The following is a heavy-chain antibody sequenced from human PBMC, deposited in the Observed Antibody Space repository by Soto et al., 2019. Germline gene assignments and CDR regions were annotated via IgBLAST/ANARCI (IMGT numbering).Heavy chain of an antibody. Sequence: PXGSLRHCCAASGFTFSSYWMSWVRQAPGKGLEWVANIKQDGSEKYYVDSVKGRFTISRDNAKNSLYLQMNSLRAEDTAVYYCASEYSSSWSYYYYGMDVWGQGTTVTVSS. CDR3: ASEYSSSWSYYYYGMDV. CDR2: IKQDGSEK. D-gene: IGHD6-13*01. CDR1: GFTFSSYW. J-gene: IGHJ6*02. V-gene: IGHV3-7*03.